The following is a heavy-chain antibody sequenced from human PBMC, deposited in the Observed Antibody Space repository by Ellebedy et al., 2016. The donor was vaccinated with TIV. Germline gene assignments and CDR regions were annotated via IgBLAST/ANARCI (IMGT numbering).Heavy chain of an antibody. CDR2: INVEGDEQ. CDR1: GFAFETDW. Sequence: PGGSLRLSCAASGFAFETDWMTWLRQAPGKGLEWAANINVEGDEQFYADSVRGRFTISRDNSKNSLYLQLSSLRADDSAQYYCARGGGSSSWYWRFWGQGAPVTV. CDR3: ARGGGSSSWYWRF. D-gene: IGHD6-13*01. J-gene: IGHJ4*02. V-gene: IGHV3-7*03.